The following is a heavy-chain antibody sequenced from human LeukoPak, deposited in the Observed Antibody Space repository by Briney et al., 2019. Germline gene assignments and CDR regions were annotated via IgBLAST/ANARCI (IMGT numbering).Heavy chain of an antibody. V-gene: IGHV3-23*01. J-gene: IGHJ4*02. CDR1: GFTFSNYA. D-gene: IGHD6-25*01. CDR3: AKFFAPSGGASGWPWSIDY. Sequence: PGGSLRLSCAASGFTFSNYAMTWVRQAPGEELEWVAAISGSGTTTYSADSARGRFTISRDNSKNILYLQTSNLRAEDTALYYCAKFFAPSGGASGWPWSIDYWGQGTLVTVSS. CDR2: ISGSGTTT.